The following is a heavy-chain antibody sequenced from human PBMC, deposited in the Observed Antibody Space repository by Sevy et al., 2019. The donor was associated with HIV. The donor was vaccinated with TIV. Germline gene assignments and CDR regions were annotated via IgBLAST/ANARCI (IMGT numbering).Heavy chain of an antibody. D-gene: IGHD6-13*01. Sequence: GGSLRLSCAASGFTFSSYGMHWVRQAPGKGLEWVAVISYDGSNKYYADSVKGRFTISRDNSKNTLYLQMNSLRAEDTAVYYCAKDPRKAAAGTFSAEYFQHWGQGTLVTVSS. CDR2: ISYDGSNK. V-gene: IGHV3-30*18. CDR3: AKDPRKAAAGTFSAEYFQH. CDR1: GFTFSSYG. J-gene: IGHJ1*01.